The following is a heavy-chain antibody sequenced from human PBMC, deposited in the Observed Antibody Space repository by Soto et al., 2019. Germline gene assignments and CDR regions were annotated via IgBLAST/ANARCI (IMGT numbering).Heavy chain of an antibody. Sequence: GALILSCAASGFTFSSYAMSWVRPAPGKGLEWVSAISGSGGSTYYADSVKGRFTISRDNSKNTLYLQMNSLRAEDTAVYYCAKSSATRAGTDDYWGQGTLVTVS. D-gene: IGHD6-13*01. CDR3: AKSSATRAGTDDY. CDR1: GFTFSSYA. CDR2: ISGSGGST. J-gene: IGHJ4*02. V-gene: IGHV3-23*01.